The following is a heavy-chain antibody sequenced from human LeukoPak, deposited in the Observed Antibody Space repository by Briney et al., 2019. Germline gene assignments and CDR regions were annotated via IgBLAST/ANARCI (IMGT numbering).Heavy chain of an antibody. J-gene: IGHJ4*02. D-gene: IGHD2-21*02. CDR1: GFSFSSYA. CDR2: ISYDGSNK. Sequence: QSGGSLRLSCAASGFSFSSYAIHWVRQAPGKGLEWVAVISYDGSNKYYADSVKGRFTVSRDNSKNTVFLQMNSLRAEDTAVYYCARVLWSVVTPTRTPPFDYWGQGTLVTVSS. CDR3: ARVLWSVVTPTRTPPFDY. V-gene: IGHV3-30-3*01.